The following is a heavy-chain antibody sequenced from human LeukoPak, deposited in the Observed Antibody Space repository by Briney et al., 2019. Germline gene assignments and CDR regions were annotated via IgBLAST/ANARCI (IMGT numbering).Heavy chain of an antibody. V-gene: IGHV3-23*01. CDR1: GLTFSNYA. J-gene: IGHJ4*02. CDR2: ISGRGGRT. D-gene: IGHD3-22*01. CDR3: AKAGGSAGYYYDSTGYYNLDY. Sequence: AGGSLRLSCAASGLTFSNYAMSWVRQAPGKGLEWVSGISGRGGRTNYADSVKGRFTISRDNSKNTLYLQMNSLRAEDTAVYYCAKAGGSAGYYYDSTGYYNLDYWGQGTLVTVSS.